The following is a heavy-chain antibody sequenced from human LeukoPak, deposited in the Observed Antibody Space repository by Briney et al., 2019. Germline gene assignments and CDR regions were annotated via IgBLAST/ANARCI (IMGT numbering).Heavy chain of an antibody. Sequence: GGSLRLSCVASGFSFRNYAIHWVRQAPGKGLEYVSVINTDGRITYYADSAKGRFTISRDNSKNTVYLQMGSLRGEDMAVYYCTRDGGSFCDFDYWGQGALVTVSS. D-gene: IGHD1-26*01. V-gene: IGHV3-64*02. J-gene: IGHJ4*02. CDR2: INTDGRIT. CDR1: GFSFRNYA. CDR3: TRDGGSFCDFDY.